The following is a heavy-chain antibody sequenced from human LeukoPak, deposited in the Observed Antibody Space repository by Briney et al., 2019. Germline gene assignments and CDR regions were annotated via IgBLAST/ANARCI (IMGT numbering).Heavy chain of an antibody. D-gene: IGHD6-13*01. CDR1: GFTFSSYG. CDR2: IRYDGSNK. V-gene: IGHV3-30*02. Sequence: GGSLRLSCAASGFTFSSYGMHWVRQAPGKGLEWVAFIRYDGSNKYYADSVKGRFTISRDNPKNTLYLQMNSLRAEDTAVYYCAKGYSSSWSIEYFQHWGQGTLVTVSS. CDR3: AKGYSSSWSIEYFQH. J-gene: IGHJ1*01.